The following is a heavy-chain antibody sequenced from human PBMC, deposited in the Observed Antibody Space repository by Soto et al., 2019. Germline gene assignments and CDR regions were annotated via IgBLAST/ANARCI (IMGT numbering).Heavy chain of an antibody. CDR2: ISAHNGNT. CDR3: ERGSYGDY. J-gene: IGHJ4*02. Sequence: QVHLVQSGAEVKKPGASVKVSCKGSVYAFTTYGINWVRQATGQGLDWMGWISAHNGNTNYAQKLQGRVNVTRDTSTSTAYMELRGQRSDYTAVYDGERGSYGDYWGQGALVTVSS. CDR1: VYAFTTYG. D-gene: IGHD1-26*01. V-gene: IGHV1-18*01.